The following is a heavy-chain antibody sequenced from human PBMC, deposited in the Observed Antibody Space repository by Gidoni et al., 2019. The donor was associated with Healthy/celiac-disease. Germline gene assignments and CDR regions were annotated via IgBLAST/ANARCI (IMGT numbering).Heavy chain of an antibody. CDR3: AYSSGYYYEAFDI. Sequence: QLQLQESGSGLVKPSQTLSLTCAVSGGSISRGGYSWSWLRQPPGKGLEWIGYIYHSGSTYYNPSLKSRVTISVDRSKNQFSLKLSSVTAADTAVYYCAYSSGYYYEAFDIWGQGTMVTVSS. V-gene: IGHV4-30-2*01. D-gene: IGHD3-22*01. J-gene: IGHJ3*02. CDR1: GGSISRGGYS. CDR2: IYHSGST.